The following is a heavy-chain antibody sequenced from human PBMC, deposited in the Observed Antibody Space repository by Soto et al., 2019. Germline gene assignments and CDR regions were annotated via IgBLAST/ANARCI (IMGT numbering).Heavy chain of an antibody. CDR3: ARDIGGVTASDAFDV. J-gene: IGHJ3*01. D-gene: IGHD2-21*02. CDR2: INSDGSTT. V-gene: IGHV3-74*01. Sequence: EVQLVESGGGLVQPGGSLRLSCAASGFTFSPYWMHWVRQTPGKGLVWISRINSDGSTTSSAASVRGRFSMSRENAKNSLYLQMNSLRADDTAVYFCARDIGGVTASDAFDVWGHGTMVTVSS. CDR1: GFTFSPYW.